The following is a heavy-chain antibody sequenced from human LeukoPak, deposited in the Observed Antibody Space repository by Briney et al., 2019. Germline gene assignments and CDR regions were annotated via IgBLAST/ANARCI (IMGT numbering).Heavy chain of an antibody. V-gene: IGHV1-18*01. CDR2: ISAYNGDT. J-gene: IGHJ6*03. Sequence: ASVKVSCKVSGYPFGNYGISWVRQAPGQGLEWVGWISAYNGDTDYAQKFQGRVTMTTDTSTSTAYMELRNLRSDDTAVYYCARNYYYYYYMDVWGKGTTVTVSS. CDR1: GYPFGNYG. CDR3: ARNYYYYYYMDV.